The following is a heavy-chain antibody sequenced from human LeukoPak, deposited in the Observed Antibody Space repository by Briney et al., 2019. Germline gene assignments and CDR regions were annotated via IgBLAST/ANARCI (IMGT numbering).Heavy chain of an antibody. Sequence: ASVKVSCKASGYTFTSYDIHWVRQTTGQGLEWVGWMNPNSGNTGYTQKFQGRVTMTRNTSISTAYMELSSLRSEDTAVYYCGRGRGNGRPENYFDYWGQGTLVTVSS. V-gene: IGHV1-8*01. J-gene: IGHJ4*02. CDR2: MNPNSGNT. D-gene: IGHD2-8*01. CDR3: GRGRGNGRPENYFDY. CDR1: GYTFTSYD.